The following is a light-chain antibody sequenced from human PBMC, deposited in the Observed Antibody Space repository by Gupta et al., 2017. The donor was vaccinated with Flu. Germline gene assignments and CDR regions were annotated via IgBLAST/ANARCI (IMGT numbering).Light chain of an antibody. CDR1: QSISSY. J-gene: IGKJ3*01. CDR3: QQNDSTHFFT. CDR2: AAS. Sequence: DIQMTQSPSSLSASVGDRVTITCRASQSISSYLNWYQQKPGKAPKLLIYAASSLQSRVASRYIGSGCGRDFSLTISSRQPEDFAAYYCQQNDSTHFFTFGHGTKVDIK. V-gene: IGKV1-39*01.